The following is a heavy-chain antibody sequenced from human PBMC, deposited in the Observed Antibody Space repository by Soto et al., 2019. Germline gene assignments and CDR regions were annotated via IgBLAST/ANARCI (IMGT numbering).Heavy chain of an antibody. CDR2: RKQDGSEK. V-gene: IGHV3-7*04. D-gene: IGHD3-10*02. CDR3: ARIFFFQAEDGIRDVRSVSAFLLNRSSDL. J-gene: IGHJ2*01. Sequence: KGLELVANRKQDGSEKYSVDSVKGRFTISRDNAKNSLYLQMNSLRAEDTAVYYCARIFFFQAEDGIRDVRSVSAFLLNRSSDL.